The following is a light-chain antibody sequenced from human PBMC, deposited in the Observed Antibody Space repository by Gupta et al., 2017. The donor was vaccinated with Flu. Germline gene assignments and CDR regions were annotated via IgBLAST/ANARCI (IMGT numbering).Light chain of an antibody. CDR1: QSIRSH. Sequence: PSSLSASVGDRVSITCLASQSIRSHVNWYQQKPGKAPTLLIYTLSKVRDGVPSRFIGGGSGTDFTLSISRLQPEDFSSYYCLQSAGTPHTFGQGTKLNIK. V-gene: IGKV1-39*01. J-gene: IGKJ2*01. CDR3: LQSAGTPHT. CDR2: TLS.